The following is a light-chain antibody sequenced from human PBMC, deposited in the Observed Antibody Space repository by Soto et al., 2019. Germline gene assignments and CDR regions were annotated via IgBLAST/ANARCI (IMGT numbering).Light chain of an antibody. CDR2: EGS. CDR1: SSDVGSYNL. V-gene: IGLV2-23*01. Sequence: SALTQPASVSGSPGQSITISCPGTSSDVGSYNLVSWYQQHPGKAPKLMIYEGSKRPSGVSNRFSGSKSGNTASLTISGLQAEDEADYYCCSYAGSSTYVFGTGTKLTVL. CDR3: CSYAGSSTYV. J-gene: IGLJ1*01.